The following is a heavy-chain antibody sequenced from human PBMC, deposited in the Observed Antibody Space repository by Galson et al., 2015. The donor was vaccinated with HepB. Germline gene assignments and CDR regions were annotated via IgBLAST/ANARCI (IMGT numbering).Heavy chain of an antibody. D-gene: IGHD3-3*01. V-gene: IGHV3-21*01. CDR1: GFTFSNYT. Sequence: SLRLSCAASGFTFSNYTMNWVRQAPGKGLEWVSSISSSSSYIYYADSVKGRFTISRDNAKNSLYLQMNSLRAEETAVYYCARDADDFWGGYYCGAGARYSYYGMAVWGQGTTVTVSS. CDR2: ISSSSSYI. J-gene: IGHJ6*02. CDR3: ARDADDFWGGYYCGAGARYSYYGMAV.